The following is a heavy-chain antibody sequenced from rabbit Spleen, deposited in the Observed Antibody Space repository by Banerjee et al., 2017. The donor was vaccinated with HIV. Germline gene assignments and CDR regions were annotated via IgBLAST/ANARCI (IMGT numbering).Heavy chain of an antibody. D-gene: IGHD4-1*01. V-gene: IGHV1S43*01. Sequence: QQQLEESGGGLVKPGGTLTLTCKASGIDFSNYFYMCWVRQAPGKGLELIACLYTTSGSTWYASWVNGRFTISRSTSLNTVDLKMTSLTAADTATYFCARDLTDAIGWNFGWWGPGTLVTVS. J-gene: IGHJ4*01. CDR1: GIDFSNYFY. CDR3: ARDLTDAIGWNFGW. CDR2: LYTTSGST.